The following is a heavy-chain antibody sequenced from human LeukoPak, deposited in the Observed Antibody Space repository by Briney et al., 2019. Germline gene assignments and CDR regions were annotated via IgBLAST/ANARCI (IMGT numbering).Heavy chain of an antibody. CDR2: LSGSGGST. D-gene: IGHD2-2*01. CDR1: GFTFSSHA. V-gene: IGHV3-23*01. Sequence: PGGSLRLSCAASGFTFSSHAMSWVRQAPGKGLEWVSALSGSGGSTYYADSVKGRFTISRDNSKNTLYLQMNSLRAGDTAVYYCAKGDIVVVPAAHTFDYWGQGTLVTVSS. J-gene: IGHJ4*02. CDR3: AKGDIVVVPAAHTFDY.